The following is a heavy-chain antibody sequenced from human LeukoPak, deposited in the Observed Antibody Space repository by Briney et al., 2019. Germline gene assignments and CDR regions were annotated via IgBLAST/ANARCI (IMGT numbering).Heavy chain of an antibody. D-gene: IGHD4-17*01. CDR3: ARDSPYYGASLGYFDL. J-gene: IGHJ2*01. V-gene: IGHV4-31*03. Sequence: SETLSLTCTVSGGSISSGGYYWSWIRQHPGKGLEWIGYIYYSGSTYYNPSLKSRVTISVDTSKNQFSLKLSSVTAADTAVYYCARDSPYYGASLGYFDLWGRGTLVTVSS. CDR2: IYYSGST. CDR1: GGSISSGGYY.